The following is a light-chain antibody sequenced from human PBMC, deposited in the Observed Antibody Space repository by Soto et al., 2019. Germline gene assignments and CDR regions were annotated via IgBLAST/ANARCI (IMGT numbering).Light chain of an antibody. CDR3: QEYDNWPPIT. V-gene: IGKV3-15*01. CDR1: QSVSSN. Sequence: EIVITQSPAILSVTPGERTTHSCRASQSVSSNLGWYQQKPGQAPRLLIYDASTRATGVPARFSGSGSGTEFTLTISSLQSEDFAVYYCQEYDNWPPITFGQGTRLEIK. CDR2: DAS. J-gene: IGKJ5*01.